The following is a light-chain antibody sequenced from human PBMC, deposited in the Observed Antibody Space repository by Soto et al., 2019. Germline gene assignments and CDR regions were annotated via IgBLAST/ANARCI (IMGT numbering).Light chain of an antibody. CDR3: SSYASSSSYD. CDR2: EVT. V-gene: IGLV2-14*01. CDR1: SSDVGGYNH. J-gene: IGLJ1*01. Sequence: QSVLTQPASVSGSPGQSITISCTGTSSDVGGYNHVSWYQIHPGKAPKLIIYEVTSRPSGVSYRFSGSKSGNSASLTISGLQAEDEADYYCSSYASSSSYDFGGGTKVAVL.